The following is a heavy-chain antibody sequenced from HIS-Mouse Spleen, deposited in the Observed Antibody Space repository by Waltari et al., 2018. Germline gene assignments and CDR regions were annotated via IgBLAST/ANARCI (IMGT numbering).Heavy chain of an antibody. CDR3: ARGDTIFGVVTIQYYFDY. CDR1: GGSISSYY. J-gene: IGHJ4*02. CDR2: IYYSGST. D-gene: IGHD3-3*01. V-gene: IGHV4-59*01. Sequence: QVQLQESGPGLVKPSETLSLTCTVSGGSISSYYWSWIRQPPGKGLEWIGYIYYSGSTNYNPSLKSRVTISVDTSKNQFSLKLSSVTAADTAVYYCARGDTIFGVVTIQYYFDYWGQGTLVTVSS.